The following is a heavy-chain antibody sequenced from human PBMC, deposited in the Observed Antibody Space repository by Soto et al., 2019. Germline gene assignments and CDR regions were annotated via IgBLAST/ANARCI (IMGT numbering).Heavy chain of an antibody. D-gene: IGHD3-22*01. CDR1: GYTFTGYY. V-gene: IGHV1-2*04. CDR2: INPNSGGT. Sequence: ASVKVSCKASGYTFTGYYMHWVRQAPGQGLEWMGWINPNSGGTNYAQKFQGWVTMTRDTSISTAYMELSRLRSDDTAVYYCARYDSSGYYYDYWGQGTLVTVSS. J-gene: IGHJ4*02. CDR3: ARYDSSGYYYDY.